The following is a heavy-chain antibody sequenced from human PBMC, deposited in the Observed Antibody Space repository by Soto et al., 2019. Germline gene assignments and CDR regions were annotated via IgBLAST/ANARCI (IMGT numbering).Heavy chain of an antibody. Sequence: QVQLVQSGAEVKKPGSSVKVSCKASGFTFSSYTISWVRQAPGQGLEWMGRIIPIRGIANYAQKFQGRVTITADKSTSTAYMELSRLSSVGTAVYYCERYEATYCSSSSFYTERNCFDPWGQGTMVTVSS. J-gene: IGHJ5*02. CDR2: IIPIRGIA. V-gene: IGHV1-69*02. CDR1: GFTFSSYT. CDR3: ERYEATYCSSSSFYTERNCFDP. D-gene: IGHD2-2*02.